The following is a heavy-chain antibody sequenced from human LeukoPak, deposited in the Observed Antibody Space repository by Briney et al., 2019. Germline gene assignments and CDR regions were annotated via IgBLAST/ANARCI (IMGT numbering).Heavy chain of an antibody. CDR3: ARDLGSYEADNYGGSKGPRDGYNGPTAYYYYYMDV. Sequence: ASVKVSCKASGYTFTSYDINWVRQATGQGPEWMGWMNPNSGNTGYAQKFQGRVTITADESTSTAYMELSSLRSEDTAVYYCARDLGSYEADNYGGSKGPRDGYNGPTAYYYYYMDVWGKGTTVTVSS. J-gene: IGHJ6*03. CDR1: GYTFTSYD. V-gene: IGHV1-8*03. CDR2: MNPNSGNT. D-gene: IGHD5-24*01.